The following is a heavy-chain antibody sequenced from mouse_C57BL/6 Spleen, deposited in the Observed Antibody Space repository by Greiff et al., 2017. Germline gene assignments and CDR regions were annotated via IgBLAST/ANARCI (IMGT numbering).Heavy chain of an antibody. CDR3: ARQGELGKGPWFAY. V-gene: IGHV5-6*01. CDR2: ISSGGSYT. CDR1: GFTFSSYG. Sequence: EVQVVESGGDLVKPGGSLKLSCAASGFTFSSYGMSWVRQTPDKRLEWVATISSGGSYTYYPDSVKGRFTISRDNAKNTLYLQMSSLKSEDTAMYYCARQGELGKGPWFAYWGQGTLVTVSA. D-gene: IGHD4-1*01. J-gene: IGHJ3*01.